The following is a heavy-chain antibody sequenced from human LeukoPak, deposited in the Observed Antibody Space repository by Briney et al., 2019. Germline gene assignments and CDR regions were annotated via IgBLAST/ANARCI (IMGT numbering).Heavy chain of an antibody. CDR3: ANMVSLDY. Sequence: SETLSLTCAVSGGSFSGYYWSWIRQPPGKGLEWIGEINHSGSTNNNPSLKSRVTISVDTSKNQFSLKLSSVTAADTAVYYCANMVSLDYWGQGTLVTVSS. CDR1: GGSFSGYY. CDR2: INHSGST. V-gene: IGHV4-34*01. D-gene: IGHD5-18*01. J-gene: IGHJ4*02.